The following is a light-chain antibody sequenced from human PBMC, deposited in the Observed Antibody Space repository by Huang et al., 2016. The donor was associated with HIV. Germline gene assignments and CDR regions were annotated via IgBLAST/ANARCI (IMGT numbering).Light chain of an antibody. J-gene: IGKJ2*01. CDR3: QQYHNWPPYT. CDR2: GAS. Sequence: EILLTQSPATLSVSPGERVTLSCRARQSISNNLSWYQQKPGQAPRLLISGASTRATAIPARFSGSASGTEFTLTISSLQSEDFAVYYCQQYHNWPPYTFGQGTKLEI. V-gene: IGKV3-15*01. CDR1: QSISNN.